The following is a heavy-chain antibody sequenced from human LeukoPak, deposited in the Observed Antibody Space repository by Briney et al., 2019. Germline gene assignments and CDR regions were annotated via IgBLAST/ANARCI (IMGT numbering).Heavy chain of an antibody. D-gene: IGHD3-16*01. J-gene: IGHJ5*02. CDR3: ARLWGGNGYSGGSLNL. CDR1: GFSVSNNH. V-gene: IGHV3-53*01. Sequence: GGSLRLSCAASGFSVSNNHMSWVRQAPGKGLEWVSVIYSADNGGSTYYADSVKGRFTISKDNSNNMVFLQMDRLRAEDTAVYYCARLWGGNGYSGGSLNLWGQGTLVTVSS. CDR2: IYSADNGGST.